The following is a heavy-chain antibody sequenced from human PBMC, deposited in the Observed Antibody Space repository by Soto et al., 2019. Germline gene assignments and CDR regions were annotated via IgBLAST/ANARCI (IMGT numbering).Heavy chain of an antibody. J-gene: IGHJ5*02. CDR1: GFTFSSYA. CDR3: AKTLVRELEGP. CDR2: ISGSGGST. V-gene: IGHV3-23*01. D-gene: IGHD3-10*01. Sequence: EVQLLESGGGLVQPGGSLRLSCAASGFTFSSYAMSWVRQAPGKGLEWVSAISGSGGSTYYADSVKGRFTISRDNSKNPLDLQMNSLRAEDTAVYYCAKTLVRELEGPWGQGTLVTVSS.